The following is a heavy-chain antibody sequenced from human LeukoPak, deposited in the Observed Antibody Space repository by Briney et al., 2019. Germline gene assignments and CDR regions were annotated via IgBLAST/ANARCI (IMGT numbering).Heavy chain of an antibody. J-gene: IGHJ6*03. CDR2: ISAYNGNT. D-gene: IGHD2-2*01. CDR3: ARDWYQLLGFYYYYYMDV. CDR1: GYTFTSYG. V-gene: IGHV1-18*01. Sequence: ASVKVSCKASGYTFTSYGISWVRQAPGQGLEWMGWISAYNGNTNYAQKLQGRVTMTTDTSTSTAYMELRSLRSDDTAVYYCARDWYQLLGFYYYYYMDVWGKGTTVTVSS.